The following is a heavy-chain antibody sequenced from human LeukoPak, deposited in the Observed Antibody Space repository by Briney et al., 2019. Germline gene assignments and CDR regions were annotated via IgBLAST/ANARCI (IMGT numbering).Heavy chain of an antibody. J-gene: IGHJ4*02. CDR1: GFTFSSYW. D-gene: IGHD3-10*01. CDR2: IKQDGSEK. Sequence: GSLRLSCAASGFTFSSYWMSWVRQAPGKGLEWVANIKQDGSEKYYVDSVKGRFTISRDNAKNSLYLQMNSLRAEDTAVYYCAKKTWYYGSGSYYQTFPYYFDYWGQGTLVTVSS. V-gene: IGHV3-7*01. CDR3: AKKTWYYGSGSYYQTFPYYFDY.